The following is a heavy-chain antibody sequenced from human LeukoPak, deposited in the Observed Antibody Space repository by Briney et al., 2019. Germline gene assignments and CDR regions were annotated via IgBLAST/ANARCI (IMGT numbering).Heavy chain of an antibody. V-gene: IGHV3-23*01. Sequence: GESLRLSCAASGFTFSSYVMSWVRQAPGKALEWVSAISGSGGSTYYADSVKGRFTISRDNSKNTLYLQMNSLRAEDTAVYFCAKAALYYDSSGYDSWGQGTLVTVSS. J-gene: IGHJ4*02. CDR3: AKAALYYDSSGYDS. CDR1: GFTFSSYV. D-gene: IGHD3-22*01. CDR2: ISGSGGST.